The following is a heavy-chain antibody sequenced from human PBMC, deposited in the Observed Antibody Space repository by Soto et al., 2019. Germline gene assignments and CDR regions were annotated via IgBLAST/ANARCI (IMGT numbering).Heavy chain of an antibody. J-gene: IGHJ5*02. CDR3: ARHFGGSYCSGGSCYGGNWFDP. CDR1: GGSISSYY. Sequence: SETLSLTCTVSGGSISSYYWSWIRQPPGKGLEWIGYIYYSGSTNYNPSLKSRVTISVDTSKNQFSLKLSSVTAADTAVYYCARHFGGSYCSGGSCYGGNWFDPWGQGTLVTVSS. D-gene: IGHD2-15*01. CDR2: IYYSGST. V-gene: IGHV4-59*08.